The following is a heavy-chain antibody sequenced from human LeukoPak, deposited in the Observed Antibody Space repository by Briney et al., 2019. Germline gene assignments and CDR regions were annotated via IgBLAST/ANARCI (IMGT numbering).Heavy chain of an antibody. CDR3: ARDMHLNCFDP. Sequence: PGGSLRLSCAASGFTFSSFGMHWVRQAPGKGLEWVAVISYDGSIKYYADSVKGRFTISRDNSKNTLYLQMNSLRAEDTAVYYCARDMHLNCFDPWGQGTLVTVSS. D-gene: IGHD2-2*01. J-gene: IGHJ5*02. V-gene: IGHV3-30*03. CDR2: ISYDGSIK. CDR1: GFTFSSFG.